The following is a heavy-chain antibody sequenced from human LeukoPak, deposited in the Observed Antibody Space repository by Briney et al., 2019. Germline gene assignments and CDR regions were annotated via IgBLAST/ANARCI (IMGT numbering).Heavy chain of an antibody. V-gene: IGHV3-23*01. D-gene: IGHD3-10*01. CDR2: ISGSGGST. CDR1: GFTFSSYA. J-gene: IGHJ4*02. CDR3: TMVRGVILDPLDY. Sequence: GGSLRLSCAASGFTFSSYAMSWVRQAPGKGLEWVSAISGSGGSTYYADSVKGRFTISRDNSKNTLYLQMNSLRAEDTAVYYCTMVRGVILDPLDYWGQGTLVTVSS.